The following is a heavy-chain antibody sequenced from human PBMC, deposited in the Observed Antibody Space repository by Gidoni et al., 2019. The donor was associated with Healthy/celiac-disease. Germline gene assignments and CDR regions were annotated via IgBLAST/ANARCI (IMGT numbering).Heavy chain of an antibody. D-gene: IGHD3-10*01. CDR2: INHSGST. Sequence: QVQLQPWVAGLLKPSEPLSLTCSVYGGSFSGYYWSWIRQTPGKWLEWIGEINHSGSTNYNPSLKSRVTISVETSKNQFSLKLSSVTAADTAVYYCARRAPLTMVRGVSWFDPWGQGTLVTVSS. CDR3: ARRAPLTMVRGVSWFDP. V-gene: IGHV4-34*01. J-gene: IGHJ5*02. CDR1: GGSFSGYY.